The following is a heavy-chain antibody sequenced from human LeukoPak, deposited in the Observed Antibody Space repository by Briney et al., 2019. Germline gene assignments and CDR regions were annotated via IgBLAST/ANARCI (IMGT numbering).Heavy chain of an antibody. CDR1: GYTFTIYY. D-gene: IGHD3-10*01. Sequence: ASVKVSSKASGYTFTIYYILWVRQAPGQGLEWMGIINPSGGSTSYAQKFQGRVTMTRDTSTSTVYMELSSLRSEDTAVYYCARAGIFDYWGQGTLVTVSS. CDR3: ARAGIFDY. CDR2: INPSGGST. J-gene: IGHJ4*02. V-gene: IGHV1-46*01.